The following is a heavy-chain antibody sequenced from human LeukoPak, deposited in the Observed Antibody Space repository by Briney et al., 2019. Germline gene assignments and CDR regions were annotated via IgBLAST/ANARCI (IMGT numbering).Heavy chain of an antibody. CDR2: IRYDGSNK. Sequence: AGGSLRLSCAASGFTFSSYGMHWVRQAPGKGLEWVSFIRYDGSNKYYADSVKGRFTISRDNSKNTLYLQMNSLRAEDTAVYYCAKPGYSSSYYYMDVWGKGTTVTISS. D-gene: IGHD6-13*01. J-gene: IGHJ6*03. V-gene: IGHV3-30*02. CDR1: GFTFSSYG. CDR3: AKPGYSSSYYYMDV.